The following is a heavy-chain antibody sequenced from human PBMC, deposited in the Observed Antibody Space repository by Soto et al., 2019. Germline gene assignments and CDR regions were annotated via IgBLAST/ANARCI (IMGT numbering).Heavy chain of an antibody. Sequence: QVQLVQSGAEVKKPGSSVKVSCKASGGTFSSYAISWVRQAAGQVLEWMGGIIPIFGTANYAQKFQGSVTITAAASTRTAYMTLSSMRYEDTAVYYCARVTRVVEDDNYSSYSGMDVWGQGTTVTVSS. CDR2: IIPIFGTA. CDR3: ARVTRVVEDDNYSSYSGMDV. D-gene: IGHD3-22*01. J-gene: IGHJ6*02. V-gene: IGHV1-69*01. CDR1: GGTFSSYA.